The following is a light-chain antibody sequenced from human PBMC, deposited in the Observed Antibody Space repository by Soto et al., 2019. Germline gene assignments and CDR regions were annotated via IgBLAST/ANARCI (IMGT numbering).Light chain of an antibody. J-gene: IGKJ5*01. Sequence: DIQMTQSPSSVSASVGDRVTITCRASRVISSWLAWYQQKPGKAPNLLIYAASNLQSGVPSRFSASGSGTDFTLTISSLQPEDFATYYCQQSHSFPITFGQGTRLEI. V-gene: IGKV1-12*01. CDR2: AAS. CDR1: RVISSW. CDR3: QQSHSFPIT.